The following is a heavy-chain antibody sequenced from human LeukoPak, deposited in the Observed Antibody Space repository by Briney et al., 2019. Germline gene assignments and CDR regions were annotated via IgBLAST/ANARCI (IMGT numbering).Heavy chain of an antibody. CDR1: GFSLCRYL. D-gene: IGHD3-16*01. CDR3: ERELDYYASDY. V-gene: IGHV3-7*01. CDR2: IWKDGSGK. J-gene: IGHJ4*02. Sequence: VGSLRLSCAAFGFSLCRYLMSWVRQAPGQGLEWVSNIWKDGSGKHYPHSVKGRFTISRDNPKNALYLPMNSLRSDDSAVYYFERELDYYASDYWGQGTLVTVSS.